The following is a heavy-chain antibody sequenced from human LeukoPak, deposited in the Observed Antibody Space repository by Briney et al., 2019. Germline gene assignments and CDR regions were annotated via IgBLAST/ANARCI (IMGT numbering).Heavy chain of an antibody. V-gene: IGHV3-21*01. D-gene: IGHD6-13*01. CDR2: ISGDGTYI. J-gene: IGHJ4*02. Sequence: PGGSLRLSCAASGVTFSSYTINWVRQTPGRGLEWVSSISGDGTYIYYADSVKGRFTISRDNAKNSLYLQMNNLRVEDTAVYYCARDAKTQDSSQPDYWGQGTLVTVSS. CDR1: GVTFSSYT. CDR3: ARDAKTQDSSQPDY.